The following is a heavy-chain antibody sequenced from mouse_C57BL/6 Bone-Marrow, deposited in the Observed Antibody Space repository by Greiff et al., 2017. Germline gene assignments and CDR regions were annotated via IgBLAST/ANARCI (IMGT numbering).Heavy chain of an antibody. CDR1: GFNIKNTY. D-gene: IGHD2-5*01. V-gene: IGHV14-3*01. CDR2: IDPANGNT. J-gene: IGHJ2*01. Sequence: SVAELVRPGASVKLSCTASGFNIKNTYMHWVKQRPEQGLEWIGRIDPANGNTKYAPKFQGKATITADTSSNTAYLQLSSLTSEDTAIYYCASPYYSNYVGSFFDYWGQGTTLTVSS. CDR3: ASPYYSNYVGSFFDY.